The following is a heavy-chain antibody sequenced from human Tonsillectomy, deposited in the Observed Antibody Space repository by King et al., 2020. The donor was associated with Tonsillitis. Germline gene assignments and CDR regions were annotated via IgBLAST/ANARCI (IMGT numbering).Heavy chain of an antibody. J-gene: IGHJ4*02. CDR2: IWYDGSNQ. V-gene: IGHV3-33*06. D-gene: IGHD2-15*01. CDR3: AKEGPERFGGSCDS. CDR1: GLRFSSYA. Sequence: QLVQSGGGVVQPGGSLRLSCEASGLRFSSYAMHWVRQAPGKGLEGVALIWYDGSNQYYADAVKGRFTISRDNSKNTLFLQMNSLRAEDTAVYYCAKEGPERFGGSCDSWGQGTLVTVSS.